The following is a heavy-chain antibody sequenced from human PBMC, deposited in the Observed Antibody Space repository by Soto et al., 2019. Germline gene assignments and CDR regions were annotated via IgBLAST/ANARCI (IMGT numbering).Heavy chain of an antibody. V-gene: IGHV4-30-4*01. CDR1: GGSTSSDNY. CDR2: MYHSGST. CDR3: AREGGESSDGLYYFDS. J-gene: IGHJ4*02. Sequence: SETLSLTCTVSGGSTSSDNYWSCIRQPPGKGLDGIGHMYHSGSTDYNPALKSRLPISIDTSKNQFALQLSSVTAGDRPVYFCAREGGESSDGLYYFDSWGQGSLVTVSS. D-gene: IGHD3-16*01.